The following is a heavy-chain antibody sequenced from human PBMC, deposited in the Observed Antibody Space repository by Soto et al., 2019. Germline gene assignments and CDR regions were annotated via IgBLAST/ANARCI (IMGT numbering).Heavy chain of an antibody. CDR2: INDIGTHT. CDR1: GFNFNNYA. V-gene: IGHV3-23*01. CDR3: AKGARDEVRALKDYFDP. J-gene: IGHJ5*02. Sequence: GGSLRLSCTGSGFNFNNYASWVRQAPGKGLEWISGINDIGTHTYYADSVKGRFTISRDNSKNTVYLQMNGLRAEDTAVYYCAKGARDEVRALKDYFDPWGQGTQVTVSS. D-gene: IGHD3-16*01.